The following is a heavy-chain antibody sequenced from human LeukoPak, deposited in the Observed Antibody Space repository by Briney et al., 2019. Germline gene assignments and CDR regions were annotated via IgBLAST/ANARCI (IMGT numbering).Heavy chain of an antibody. Sequence: PGGSLRLSCAASGFTFSDYSMNWIRQAPGKGLEWLSFVTGSGAATYYADSVKGRFTISRDNAKNSLYLQMNSLRDEDTAVYYCARDLPDYWGQGTLVTVS. CDR1: GFTFSDYS. V-gene: IGHV3-48*02. CDR3: ARDLPDY. J-gene: IGHJ4*02. CDR2: VTGSGAAT.